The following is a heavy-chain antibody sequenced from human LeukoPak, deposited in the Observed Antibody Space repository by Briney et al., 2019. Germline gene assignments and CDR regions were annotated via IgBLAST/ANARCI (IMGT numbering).Heavy chain of an antibody. J-gene: IGHJ4*02. D-gene: IGHD2-15*01. V-gene: IGHV5-51*01. CDR2: VYPGDSDT. CDR1: GYIFTNYW. CDR3: ARGGYCSGGSCHHPSY. Sequence: GESLKISCKGSGYIFTNYWICWVRQMPGKGLEWMGIVYPGDSDTRYSPSFQGQVTFSADKSISTAYLQWSSLTASDTAMYYCARGGYCSGGSCHHPSYWGQGTRVTVSS.